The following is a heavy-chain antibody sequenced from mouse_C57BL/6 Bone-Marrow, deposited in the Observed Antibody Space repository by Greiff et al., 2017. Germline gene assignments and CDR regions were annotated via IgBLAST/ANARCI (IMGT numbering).Heavy chain of an antibody. CDR1: GYTFTSYW. V-gene: IGHV1-74*01. Sequence: QVQLQQPGAELVKPGASVKVSCKASGYTFTSYWMHWVKQRPGQGLEWIGRIHPSDSDTNYNQKFKGKATLTVDKSSSTDYMQLSSLTSEDSAVYYCAHYGSSPHWYFDVWGTGTTVTVSS. CDR3: AHYGSSPHWYFDV. J-gene: IGHJ1*03. D-gene: IGHD1-1*01. CDR2: IHPSDSDT.